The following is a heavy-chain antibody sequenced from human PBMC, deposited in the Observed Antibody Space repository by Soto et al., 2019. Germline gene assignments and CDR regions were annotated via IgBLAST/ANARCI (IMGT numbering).Heavy chain of an antibody. Sequence: QVQLVQSGAEVKKPGSSVKVSCKASGGTFSSYAISWVRQAPGQGLEWMGGIIPIFGTANYAQKFQGRVTTTADKSTSTAYMELSSLRSEDTAVYYCAREGTRANYYYYGMDVWGQGTTVTVSS. CDR1: GGTFSSYA. CDR3: AREGTRANYYYYGMDV. D-gene: IGHD1-7*01. V-gene: IGHV1-69*06. J-gene: IGHJ6*02. CDR2: IIPIFGTA.